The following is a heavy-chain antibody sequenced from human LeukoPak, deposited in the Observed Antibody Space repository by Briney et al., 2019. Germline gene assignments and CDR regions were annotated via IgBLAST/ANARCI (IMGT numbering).Heavy chain of an antibody. D-gene: IGHD3-10*01. Sequence: GGSLRLSCAASGFTFSSYAMHWVRQAPGKGLEYVSAISSNGGSTYYANSVKGRFTISRDNSKNTLYLQMGSLRAEDMAVYYCARPYYYSSGSLPYWGQGTLVTVSS. CDR2: ISSNGGST. V-gene: IGHV3-64*01. CDR1: GFTFSSYA. CDR3: ARPYYYSSGSLPY. J-gene: IGHJ4*02.